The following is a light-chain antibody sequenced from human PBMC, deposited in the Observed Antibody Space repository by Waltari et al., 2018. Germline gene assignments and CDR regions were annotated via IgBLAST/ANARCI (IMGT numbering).Light chain of an antibody. V-gene: IGKV3-15*01. CDR1: QTVTTR. J-gene: IGKJ2*01. CDR2: GAS. CDR3: QQYNDWPPYT. Sequence: EIVMTQSPATLSVSPGERVTLSCRASQTVTTRLAWYQQKPGQAPRLLIYGASTRATGFPARFSGSGSGTEFTLTISSLQSEDFAVYYCQQYNDWPPYTFGQGTKLEIK.